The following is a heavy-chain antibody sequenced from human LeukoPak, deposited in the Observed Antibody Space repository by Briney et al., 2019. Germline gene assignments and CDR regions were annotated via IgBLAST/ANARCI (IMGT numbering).Heavy chain of an antibody. CDR1: GGSISSTSYY. J-gene: IGHJ4*02. CDR2: IYYSGST. V-gene: IGHV4-39*01. Sequence: PSETLSLTCTVSGGSISSTSYYWGWIRQPPGKGLEWIGSIYYSGSTYYNPSLKSRVTISVDTSENQFSLKLSSVTAADTAVYYCARYVVYGSGKYYFDYWGQGTLVTVSS. CDR3: ARYVVYGSGKYYFDY. D-gene: IGHD3-10*01.